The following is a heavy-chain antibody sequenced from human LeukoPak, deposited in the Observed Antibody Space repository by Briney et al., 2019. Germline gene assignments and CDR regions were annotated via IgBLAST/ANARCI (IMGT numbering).Heavy chain of an antibody. J-gene: IGHJ4*02. Sequence: GGSLRLSCAASGFTFSGSAMHWVRQASGKGLEWVARIRTKANSYATAYAASVKGRFTISRDDSKNTAYLQMNSLKTEATAVYYCPSQAYSGSYCYWGQGTLVTVSS. CDR2: IRTKANSYAT. CDR1: GFTFSGSA. D-gene: IGHD1-26*01. V-gene: IGHV3-73*01. CDR3: PSQAYSGSYCY.